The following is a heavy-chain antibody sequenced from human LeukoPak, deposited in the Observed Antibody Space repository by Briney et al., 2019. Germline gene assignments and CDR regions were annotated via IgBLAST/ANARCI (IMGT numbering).Heavy chain of an antibody. V-gene: IGHV3-7*01. J-gene: IGHJ4*02. CDR3: ATDRGWRTSGYYLYYFEY. Sequence: GGSLRLSCAASGFIFTNYFMSWVRQAPGKGLEWVASIKHDGSEKYYVDSVRGRFTISRDNTMNSQYLQMSSLRAEDTAVYYCATDRGWRTSGYYLYYFEYWGQGTLVTYSS. CDR1: GFIFTNYF. CDR2: IKHDGSEK. D-gene: IGHD3-3*01.